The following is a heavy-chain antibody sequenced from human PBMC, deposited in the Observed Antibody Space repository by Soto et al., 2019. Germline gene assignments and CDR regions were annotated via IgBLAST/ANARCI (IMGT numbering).Heavy chain of an antibody. J-gene: IGHJ4*02. Sequence: SETLSLTCAVSGGSISSSNWWSWVRQPPGKGLEWIGEIYHSGSTNYSPSLKSRVTISVDKSKNQFSLKLSSVTAADTAVYYCARSNSGNYYEVFHYWGQGTLVTSPQ. D-gene: IGHD1-26*01. CDR2: IYHSGST. CDR1: GGSISSSNW. CDR3: ARSNSGNYYEVFHY. V-gene: IGHV4-4*02.